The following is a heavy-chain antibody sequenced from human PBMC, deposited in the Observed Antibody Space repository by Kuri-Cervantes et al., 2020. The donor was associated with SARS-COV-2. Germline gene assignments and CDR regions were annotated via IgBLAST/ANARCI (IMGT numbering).Heavy chain of an antibody. Sequence: GGSLRLSCLTSGFTFTDYAMSWVRQAPGKGLEWVSAISGSGGSTYYADSVKGRFTISRDNSKNTLYLQMNSLRAEDTAVYYCAKIGTQYCSAGSCYVDYWGQGTLVTVSS. CDR3: AKIGTQYCSAGSCYVDY. J-gene: IGHJ4*02. CDR2: ISGSGGST. CDR1: GFTFTDYA. V-gene: IGHV3-23*01. D-gene: IGHD2-15*01.